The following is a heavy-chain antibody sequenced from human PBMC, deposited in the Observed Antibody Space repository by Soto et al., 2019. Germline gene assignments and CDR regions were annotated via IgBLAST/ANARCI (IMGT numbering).Heavy chain of an antibody. D-gene: IGHD3-16*01. J-gene: IGHJ4*02. CDR3: ARRLAAGNYFDY. CDR1: GDSISNNDYS. V-gene: IGHV4-30-2*01. Sequence: QLQLQESDSGLVKPTQTLSLTCTVSGDSISNNDYSWNWIRQPPGKGLEWIGDIYHSGGTYYNPSLNRRVTISVDRSKNQFALTLSSVTAADTAMYYCARRLAAGNYFDYWGQGTLVTVSS. CDR2: IYHSGGT.